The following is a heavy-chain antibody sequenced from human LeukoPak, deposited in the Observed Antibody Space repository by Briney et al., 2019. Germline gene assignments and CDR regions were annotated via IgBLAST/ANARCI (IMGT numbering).Heavy chain of an antibody. V-gene: IGHV4-59*01. J-gene: IGHJ4*02. CDR1: SGSISSYY. CDR2: IYYSGST. D-gene: IGHD3-22*01. CDR3: ASAGYYYDSSGYYSAFHY. Sequence: SETLSLTCTVSSGSISSYYWSWIRQPPGKGLEGIGYIYYSGSTSYNPSLKSRVTISVDTSKNQLSLKLSSVTAADTAVYYCASAGYYYDSSGYYSAFHYWGQGTLVTVSS.